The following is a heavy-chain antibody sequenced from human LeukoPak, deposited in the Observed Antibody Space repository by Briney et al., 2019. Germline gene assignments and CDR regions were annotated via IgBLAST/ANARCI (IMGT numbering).Heavy chain of an antibody. CDR2: ISYDGSNK. V-gene: IGHV3-30*03. D-gene: IGHD6-6*01. CDR1: GLTVSSYS. Sequence: GGSLRLSCAASGLTVSSYSMNWVRQAPGKGLEWVAVISYDGSNKYYADSVKDRFTISRDNSKNTLYLQMNSLRAEDTAVYYCARDRDSSSYGDDFDYWGQGTLVTVSS. CDR3: ARDRDSSSYGDDFDY. J-gene: IGHJ4*02.